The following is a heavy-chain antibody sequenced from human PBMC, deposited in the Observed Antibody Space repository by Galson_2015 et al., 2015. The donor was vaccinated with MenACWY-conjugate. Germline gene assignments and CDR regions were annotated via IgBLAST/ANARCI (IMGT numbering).Heavy chain of an antibody. D-gene: IGHD1-1*01. Sequence: SETLSLTCTVSGDSISSKSYSWGWVRQPPGQGLEWIGTSYSSGNTHYNPSLKSRVTISVDTSENQFSLKLTSVTTADTAVYYCSRVRGTTGTDSWGQGTLSPSLQ. CDR2: SYSSGNT. CDR1: GDSISSKSYS. V-gene: IGHV4-39*07. J-gene: IGHJ4*02. CDR3: SRVRGTTGTDS.